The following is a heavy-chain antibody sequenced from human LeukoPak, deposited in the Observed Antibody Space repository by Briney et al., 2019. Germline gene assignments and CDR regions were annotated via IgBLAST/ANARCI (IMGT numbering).Heavy chain of an antibody. CDR3: AKNVLLWFGELVFDP. V-gene: IGHV3-48*03. D-gene: IGHD3-10*01. CDR2: ISSSGGAI. J-gene: IGHJ5*02. Sequence: GGSLRLSCAASGFTFSNYEMNWVRQAPGRGLEWLSYISSSGGAIYYADSVKGRFTISRDNSKNTLYLQMNSLRAEDTAVYYCAKNVLLWFGELVFDPWGQGTLVTVSS. CDR1: GFTFSNYE.